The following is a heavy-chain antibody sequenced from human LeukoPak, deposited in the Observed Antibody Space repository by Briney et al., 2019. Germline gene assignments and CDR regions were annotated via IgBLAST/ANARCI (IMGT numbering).Heavy chain of an antibody. CDR2: INPNSGGT. Sequence: ASVKVSCKASGYTLTGYYMHWVRQAPGQGLEWMGWINPNSGGTNYAQKFQGRVTMTRDTSISTAYMELSRLRSDDTAVYYCARAVGATKWFDPWGQGTLVTVSS. V-gene: IGHV1-2*02. CDR1: GYTLTGYY. CDR3: ARAVGATKWFDP. J-gene: IGHJ5*02. D-gene: IGHD1-26*01.